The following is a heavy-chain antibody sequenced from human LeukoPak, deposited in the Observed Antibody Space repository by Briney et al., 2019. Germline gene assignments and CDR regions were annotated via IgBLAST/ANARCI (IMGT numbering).Heavy chain of an antibody. CDR2: IYSGGST. Sequence: PGGSLRLSCAASGFTVSNNYMNWVRQAPGKGLEWVSLIYSGGSTHYADSVKGRFTISRDNSKNTLYLQMNSLRAEDTAVYYCARRGSYYAWGQGTLVTVSS. CDR3: ARRGSYYA. V-gene: IGHV3-53*01. J-gene: IGHJ5*02. D-gene: IGHD1-26*01. CDR1: GFTVSNNY.